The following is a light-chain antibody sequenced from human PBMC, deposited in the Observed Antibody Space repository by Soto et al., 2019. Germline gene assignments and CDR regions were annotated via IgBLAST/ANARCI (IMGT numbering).Light chain of an antibody. Sequence: DIVMTQSPDSLAVSXGERAXXXCXSSQSVFFNSNNKNYLAWYQQKPGQPPKLLIYWASTRESGVPDRFSGSGSGTDFTLTISSLQAEDVAVYYCQQYYNIPPTFGQGTKVEI. CDR2: WAS. V-gene: IGKV4-1*01. CDR1: QSVFFNSNNKNY. CDR3: QQYYNIPPT. J-gene: IGKJ1*01.